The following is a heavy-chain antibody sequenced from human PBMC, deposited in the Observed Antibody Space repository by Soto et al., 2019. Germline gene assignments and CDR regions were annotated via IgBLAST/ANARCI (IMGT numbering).Heavy chain of an antibody. J-gene: IGHJ6*02. CDR3: AREVCGGSCSYYYYSGMDV. D-gene: IGHD2-15*01. Sequence: SETLSLTCTVSGGSFSGYYWSWIRQPPGKGLEWIGEINHSGSTNYNPSLKSRVTISVDTSKNQFSLKLSSVTAADTAVYYCAREVCGGSCSYYYYSGMDVWGQGTTVTVSS. V-gene: IGHV4-34*01. CDR2: INHSGST. CDR1: GGSFSGYY.